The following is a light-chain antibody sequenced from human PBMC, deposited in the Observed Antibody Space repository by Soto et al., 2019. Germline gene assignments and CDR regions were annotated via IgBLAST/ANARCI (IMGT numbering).Light chain of an antibody. CDR3: QSYDSSLSASV. J-gene: IGLJ2*01. CDR2: GNS. CDR1: SSNIGAGYD. Sequence: QSVLTQPPSVAGAPGQRVTISCTGSSSNIGAGYDVHWYQQLPGTAPKLRMYGNSNRPGGVPDRFSGSKSGTAASLAITGLQDEDEADYLCQSYDSSLSASVFGGGTKLTVL. V-gene: IGLV1-40*01.